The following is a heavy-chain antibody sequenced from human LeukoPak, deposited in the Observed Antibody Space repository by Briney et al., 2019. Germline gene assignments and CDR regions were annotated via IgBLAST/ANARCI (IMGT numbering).Heavy chain of an antibody. V-gene: IGHV3-23*01. D-gene: IGHD3-10*01. J-gene: IGHJ6*02. Sequence: GGSLRLSRAASGFTFSTYAMSWVRLAPGKGLEWVSGISGSGGSTYYADSVKGRFTSSRDNSNNTLYVQMNSPRVEDTAVYYCAKSGGLSGSGRLAMDVWGQGTTVTVSS. CDR1: GFTFSTYA. CDR2: ISGSGGST. CDR3: AKSGGLSGSGRLAMDV.